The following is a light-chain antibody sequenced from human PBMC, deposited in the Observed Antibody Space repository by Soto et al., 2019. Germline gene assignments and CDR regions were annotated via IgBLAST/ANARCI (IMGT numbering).Light chain of an antibody. CDR2: GHN. CDR3: QSYDSSLSGYV. J-gene: IGLJ1*01. V-gene: IGLV1-40*01. CDR1: GSNIGAGYD. Sequence: QAALTRAASVSGAEGQGVSICCTWSGSNIGAGYDVPRYPPLPGTAPKLPTHGHNNRPSGVPDRFSGSKSGTSASLAITGLQAEDEADYYCQSYDSSLSGYVFGTGTKVPVL.